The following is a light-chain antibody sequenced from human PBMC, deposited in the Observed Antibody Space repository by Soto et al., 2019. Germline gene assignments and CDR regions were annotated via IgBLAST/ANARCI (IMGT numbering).Light chain of an antibody. J-gene: IGLJ3*02. CDR1: SAYRNYT. CDR2: VGTGGIVG. Sequence: QSVLTQPPSASASPGASVTLTCTLSSAYRNYTVDWYQQRPGTGPRFVMRVGTGGIVGSKGDGIPGRFSGLGSGLHRYMTIQNIPEEEANDDHCDAGNGSGSNFVWVFGGGTKLTVL. CDR3: DAGNGSGSNFVWV. V-gene: IGLV9-49*03.